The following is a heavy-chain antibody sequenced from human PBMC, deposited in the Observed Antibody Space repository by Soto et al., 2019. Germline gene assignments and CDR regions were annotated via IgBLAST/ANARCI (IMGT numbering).Heavy chain of an antibody. CDR3: ARREGYNWNYEDY. CDR2: ISGSGGST. V-gene: IGHV3-23*01. J-gene: IGHJ4*02. Sequence: EVQLLESGGGLVQPGGSLRLSCAASGFTFSSFAMSWVRQAPGKGLEWVSAISGSGGSTYYAVSVKGRFTISRDNSKTTLFLQMNSLRAEDTAVYYCARREGYNWNYEDYWGQGTLVTVSS. CDR1: GFTFSSFA. D-gene: IGHD1-7*01.